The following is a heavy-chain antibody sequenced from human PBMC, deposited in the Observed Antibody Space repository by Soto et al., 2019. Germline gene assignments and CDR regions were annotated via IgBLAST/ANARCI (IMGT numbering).Heavy chain of an antibody. CDR1: GDTFNFYT. CDR2: FNPILSFS. Sequence: QVQLVQSGAEVKKPGSLVKVSCKASGDTFNFYTINWVRQAPGLGLEWMGRFNPILSFSNSALKFQGRVTLTADKSTSTAYMVLSSLRSEDTVIYYCATSFGSGSRAFDYWGQGALVTVSS. D-gene: IGHD3-10*01. V-gene: IGHV1-69*02. J-gene: IGHJ4*02. CDR3: ATSFGSGSRAFDY.